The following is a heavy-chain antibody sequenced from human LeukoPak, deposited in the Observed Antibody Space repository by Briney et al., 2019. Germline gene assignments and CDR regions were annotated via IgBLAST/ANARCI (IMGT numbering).Heavy chain of an antibody. CDR1: GFTVSSNY. D-gene: IGHD1-26*01. V-gene: IGHV3-53*01. CDR3: ARDGDSGSYSTFDY. J-gene: IGHJ4*02. CDR2: LYGGGDT. Sequence: PGGSLRLSCAVSGFTVSSNYMSWVRQAPGKGLEWFSVLYGGGDTHYGDSVKGRFTISSDNSKNTVYLKMNSLTAEDTAVYYCARDGDSGSYSTFDYWGQGTLVTVSS.